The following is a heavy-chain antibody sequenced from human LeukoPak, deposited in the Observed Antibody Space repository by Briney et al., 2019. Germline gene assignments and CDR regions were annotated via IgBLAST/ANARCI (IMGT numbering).Heavy chain of an antibody. Sequence: ASVKVSCKASGYSFTSHYMHWVRQAPGQGLEWKGLINPRGTATRYAESFQGRLTLIRDLSTSTDYMELSSLRSDDTAVYFCARDTSEGDYAWWFDPWGQGTLVTVAS. V-gene: IGHV1-46*01. J-gene: IGHJ5*02. CDR3: ARDTSEGDYAWWFDP. D-gene: IGHD3-16*01. CDR1: GYSFTSHY. CDR2: INPRGTAT.